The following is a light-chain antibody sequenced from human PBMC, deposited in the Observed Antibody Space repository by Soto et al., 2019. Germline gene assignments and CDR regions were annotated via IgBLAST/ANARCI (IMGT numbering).Light chain of an antibody. CDR2: EVS. CDR1: SSDVGGYNF. J-gene: IGLJ3*02. V-gene: IGLV2-14*01. CDR3: SSFTSSNTLEV. Sequence: QSVLTQPASVSGSPGQSITISCTGTSSDVGGYNFVSWYQLHPGKAPKLMIYEVSDRPSGVSNRFSGSKSGNTASLTISGLQAEDEADYYCSSFTSSNTLEVFGGGTKLTVL.